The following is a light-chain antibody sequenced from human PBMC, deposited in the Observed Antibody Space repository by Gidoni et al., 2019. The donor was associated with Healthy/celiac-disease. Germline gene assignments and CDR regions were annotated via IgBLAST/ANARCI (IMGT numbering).Light chain of an antibody. J-gene: IGKJ4*01. V-gene: IGKV1-33*01. CDR1: QDISNY. CDR2: DAS. CDR3: QQYDS. Sequence: IQMTQSPSSLSASVGDRVTITCQASQDISNYLNWYQQKPGKAPKLLIYDASNLETGVPSRFSGSGSGTDFTFTISSLQPEDIATYYCQQYDSFXGXTKVEIK.